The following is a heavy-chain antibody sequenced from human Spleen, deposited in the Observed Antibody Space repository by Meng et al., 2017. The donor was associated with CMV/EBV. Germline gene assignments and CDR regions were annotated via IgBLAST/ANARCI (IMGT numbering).Heavy chain of an antibody. CDR1: GFTFSSYE. V-gene: IGHV3-48*03. CDR3: AKDRVVYDFSYSMDV. CDR2: ISSSGSTI. J-gene: IGHJ6*02. Sequence: GGSLRLSRAASGFTFSSYEMNWVRQAPGKGLEWVSYISSSGSTIYYADSVKGRFTISRDNAKNSVYLQMNSLRTEDMASYYCAKDRVVYDFSYSMDVWGQGTTVTVSS. D-gene: IGHD3-3*01.